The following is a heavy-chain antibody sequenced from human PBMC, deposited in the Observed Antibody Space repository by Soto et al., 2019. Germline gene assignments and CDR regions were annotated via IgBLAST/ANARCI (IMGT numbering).Heavy chain of an antibody. CDR1: GGSISSGGYY. CDR3: ARVCGGDCNHGMDV. Sequence: QVQLQESGPGLVKPSQTLSLTCTVSGGSISSGGYYWSWIRQHPGKGLEGNGYIYYSGSTYYNPSLKSLVIISVDTSKNQLSRKLSSVHAADKAVYSCARVCGGDCNHGMDVWGQGTTVTVSS. CDR2: IYYSGST. V-gene: IGHV4-31*01. D-gene: IGHD2-21*02. J-gene: IGHJ6*02.